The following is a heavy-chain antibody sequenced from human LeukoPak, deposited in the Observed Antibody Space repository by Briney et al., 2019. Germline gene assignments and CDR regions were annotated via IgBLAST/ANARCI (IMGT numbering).Heavy chain of an antibody. CDR3: ARDLGAHYGDLRGRAFDI. D-gene: IGHD4-17*01. V-gene: IGHV4-59*01. CDR1: GGSISSYY. CDR2: IYYSGST. J-gene: IGHJ3*02. Sequence: SETLSLTCTVSGGSISSYYWSWIRQPPGKGLEWIGCIYYSGSTNYNPSLKSRVTISVDTSKNQFSLKLSSVTAADTAVYYCARDLGAHYGDLRGRAFDIWGQGTMVTVSS.